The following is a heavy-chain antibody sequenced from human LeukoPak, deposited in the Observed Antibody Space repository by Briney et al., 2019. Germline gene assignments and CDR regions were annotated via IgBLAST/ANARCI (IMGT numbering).Heavy chain of an antibody. CDR3: ARGSYGSGSYYSLTNWFDP. CDR1: GGSISSSSYY. V-gene: IGHV4-39*01. CDR2: IYYSGST. J-gene: IGHJ5*02. D-gene: IGHD3-10*01. Sequence: PSETLSLTCTVSGGSISSSSYYWGWIRQPPGTGLEWIGSIYYSGSTYYNPSLKSRVTISVDTSKNQFSLKLSSVTAADTAVYYCARGSYGSGSYYSLTNWFDPWGQGTLVTVSS.